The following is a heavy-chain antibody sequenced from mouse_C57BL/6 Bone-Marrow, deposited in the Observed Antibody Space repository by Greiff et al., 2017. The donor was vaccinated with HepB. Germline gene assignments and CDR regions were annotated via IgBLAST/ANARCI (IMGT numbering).Heavy chain of an antibody. CDR1: GYAFSSSW. CDR3: ARPNYYGRAAWFAY. J-gene: IGHJ3*01. Sequence: VQLQQSGPELVKPGASVKISCKASGYAFSSSWMNWVKQRPGKGLEWIGRIYPGDGDTNYNGKFKGKATLTADKSSSTAYMQLSSLTSEDSAVYFCARPNYYGRAAWFAYWGQGTLVTVSA. D-gene: IGHD1-1*01. CDR2: IYPGDGDT. V-gene: IGHV1-82*01.